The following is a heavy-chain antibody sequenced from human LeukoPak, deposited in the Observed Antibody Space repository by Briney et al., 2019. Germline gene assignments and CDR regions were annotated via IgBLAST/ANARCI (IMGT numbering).Heavy chain of an antibody. V-gene: IGHV4-59*11. CDR2: ISYTGSA. J-gene: IGHJ3*02. D-gene: IGHD2-15*01. Sequence: SETLSLTCTVSGGYINSHYWGWIRQPPGKVLEYIGYISYTGSAIYSPSLESRVTISLDTSKNQFSLKLSSVTAADTAVYYCARAYLVAATRDAFDIWGQGTMVTVSS. CDR3: ARAYLVAATRDAFDI. CDR1: GGYINSHY.